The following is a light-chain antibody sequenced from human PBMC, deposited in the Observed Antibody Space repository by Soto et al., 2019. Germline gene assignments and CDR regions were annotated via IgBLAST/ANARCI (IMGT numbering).Light chain of an antibody. CDR3: RPEDSVPRT. CDR2: AAS. J-gene: IGKJ1*01. CDR1: QGISSY. V-gene: IGKV1-8*01. Sequence: AIRMTQSPSSLSASTGDRVTITWRASQGISSYLAWYQQKPGQAPKLLIYAASTLQSGVPSRFSGSGSGTDFPLAIVCQQSEVFLTNDCRPEDSVPRTFGQGTRVATK.